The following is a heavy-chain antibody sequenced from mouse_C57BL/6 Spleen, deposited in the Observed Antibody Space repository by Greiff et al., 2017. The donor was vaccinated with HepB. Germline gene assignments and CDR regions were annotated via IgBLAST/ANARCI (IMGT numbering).Heavy chain of an antibody. CDR2: IDPEDGDT. Sequence: EVQLQQSGAELVRPGASVKLSCTASGFNIKDYYMHWVKQRPEQGLEWIGRIDPEDGDTEYAPKFQGKATMTADTSSNTAYLQLSSLTSEDTAVYYCTTSSYYSPPAWFAYWGQGTLVTVSA. J-gene: IGHJ3*01. CDR3: TTSSYYSPPAWFAY. CDR1: GFNIKDYY. D-gene: IGHD1-1*01. V-gene: IGHV14-1*01.